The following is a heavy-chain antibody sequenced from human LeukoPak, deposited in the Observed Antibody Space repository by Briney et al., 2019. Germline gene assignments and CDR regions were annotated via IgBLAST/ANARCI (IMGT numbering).Heavy chain of an antibody. D-gene: IGHD1-26*01. CDR1: GGSIRSSSYY. CDR2: IYYSGNT. V-gene: IGHV4-39*01. Sequence: SETLSLTCIVSGGSIRSSSYYWGWIRPPPGKGLEWIGSIYYSGNTYYNPSLKSRVTISVDTSKNEFSLKLSSVTAADTAVYYCARHTKVGSKPDAFDIWGQGTMVTVSS. CDR3: ARHTKVGSKPDAFDI. J-gene: IGHJ3*02.